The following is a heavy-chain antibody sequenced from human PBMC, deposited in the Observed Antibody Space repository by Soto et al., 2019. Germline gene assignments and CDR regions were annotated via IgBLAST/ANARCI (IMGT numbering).Heavy chain of an antibody. V-gene: IGHV1-69*12. CDR2: IIPIFGTA. Sequence: QVQLVQSGAEVKKPGSSVKVSCKASGGTFSSDAISWVRQAPGQGLEWMGGIIPIFGTANYAQKFQGRVTITAYEATSTAYKELSSLRSEDTAVYYCASHGITGTWVYYYGMDVWGQGTTVTVSS. CDR1: GGTFSSDA. D-gene: IGHD1-7*01. CDR3: ASHGITGTWVYYYGMDV. J-gene: IGHJ6*01.